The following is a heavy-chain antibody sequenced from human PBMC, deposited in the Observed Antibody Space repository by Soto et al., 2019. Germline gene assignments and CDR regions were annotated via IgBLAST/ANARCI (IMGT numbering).Heavy chain of an antibody. CDR3: ARLRQLAFYYYGMDV. D-gene: IGHD6-6*01. CDR2: IDPSDSYT. Sequence: GESLKISCKGSGYSFTSYWISWVRQMPGKGLEWMGRIDPSDSYTNYSPSFQGHVTISADKSISTAYLQWSSLKASDTAMYYCARLRQLAFYYYGMDVWGQGTTVTVSS. J-gene: IGHJ6*02. V-gene: IGHV5-10-1*01. CDR1: GYSFTSYW.